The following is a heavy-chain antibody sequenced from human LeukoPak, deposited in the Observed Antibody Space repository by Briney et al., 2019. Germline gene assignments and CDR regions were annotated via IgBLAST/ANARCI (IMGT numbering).Heavy chain of an antibody. CDR3: ARDKLGLGELSLYDQ. V-gene: IGHV1-46*01. CDR1: GYTFTSYY. D-gene: IGHD3-16*02. CDR2: INPRGGST. J-gene: IGHJ5*02. Sequence: ASVKVSCKASGYTFTSYYIHWVRQAPGQGLEWMGIINPRGGSTSYAQKFQGRVTMTRDTSTSTVYMELSSLRSEDTAMYYCARDKLGLGELSLYDQWGQGTLVTVFS.